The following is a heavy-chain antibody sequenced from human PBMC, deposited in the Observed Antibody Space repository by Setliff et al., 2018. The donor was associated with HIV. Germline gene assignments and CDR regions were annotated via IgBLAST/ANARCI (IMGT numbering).Heavy chain of an antibody. CDR2: LTDGSGT. Sequence: LSLSCAASGFIFDNYAMHWVRQAPGKGLEWVSGLTDGSGTTYADSVKGRFTISRDNAKNTLYLQMNSLSAEDTAVYYCAREATNYYGMDVWGQGTTVTVSS. V-gene: IGHV3-74*01. CDR1: GFIFDNYA. CDR3: AREATNYYGMDV. J-gene: IGHJ6*02. D-gene: IGHD5-12*01.